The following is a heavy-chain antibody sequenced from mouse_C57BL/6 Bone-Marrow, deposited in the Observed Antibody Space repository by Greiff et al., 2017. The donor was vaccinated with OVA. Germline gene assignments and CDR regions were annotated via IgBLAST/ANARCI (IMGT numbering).Heavy chain of an antibody. Sequence: LQESGAELVRPGASVTLSCKASGYTFTDYEMHWVKQTPVHGLEWIGAIDPETGGTAYNQKFKGKAILTADKSSSTAYMELRSLTSEDSAVYYCTRHGYDAWFAYWGQGTLVTVSA. D-gene: IGHD2-2*01. J-gene: IGHJ3*01. V-gene: IGHV1-15*01. CDR1: GYTFTDYE. CDR2: IDPETGGT. CDR3: TRHGYDAWFAY.